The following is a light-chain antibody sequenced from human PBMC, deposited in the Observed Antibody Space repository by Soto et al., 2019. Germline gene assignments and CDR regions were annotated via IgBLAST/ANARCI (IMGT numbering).Light chain of an antibody. CDR1: QTVRNNY. V-gene: IGKV3-11*01. J-gene: IGKJ5*01. Sequence: EFVLTQSPATLSLSPGERATLSCRASQTVRNNYLGWHQQKPGQAPRLLLYGASHRATGIPARFRGRGSGDELTPPLRRLGAEDFSVYYCQQRKKWPFTFGQGTRLEIK. CDR2: GAS. CDR3: QQRKKWPFT.